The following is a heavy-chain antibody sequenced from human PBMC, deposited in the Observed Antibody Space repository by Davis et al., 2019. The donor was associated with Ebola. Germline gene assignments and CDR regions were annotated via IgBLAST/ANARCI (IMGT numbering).Heavy chain of an antibody. CDR1: GFSLSTTGMC. CDR2: IDWDDDK. CDR3: ARIYGAVRLDY. D-gene: IGHD6-6*01. J-gene: IGHJ4*02. Sequence: SGPTLVTPTQTLTLTCTFSGFSLSTTGMCVSWIRQPPGNALEWLARIDWDDDKHYSTSLKTRLTISKDTSKNLVVLTMTNMDPVDTATYCCARIYGAVRLDYWGQGALVTVSS. V-gene: IGHV2-70*11.